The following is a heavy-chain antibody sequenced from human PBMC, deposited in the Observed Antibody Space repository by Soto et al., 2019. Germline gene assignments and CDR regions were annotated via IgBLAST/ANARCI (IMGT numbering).Heavy chain of an antibody. CDR1: GGSFSGYY. D-gene: IGHD3-10*01. V-gene: IGHV4-34*01. Sequence: QVQLQQWGAGLLKPSETLSLTCAVYGGSFSGYYWSWIRQPPGKGLEWIGEINHSGSTNYNPSLNRRVNISVDQAKTQFSLKLSSVTAADTAVYYCAGDVRGVYSYGMDVWGQGTTVTVSS. J-gene: IGHJ6*02. CDR3: AGDVRGVYSYGMDV. CDR2: INHSGST.